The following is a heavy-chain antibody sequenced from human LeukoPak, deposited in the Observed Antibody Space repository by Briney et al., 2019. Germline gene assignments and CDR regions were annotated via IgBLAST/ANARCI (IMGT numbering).Heavy chain of an antibody. J-gene: IGHJ6*02. CDR2: ISGSGGST. CDR1: VYTFSRYA. D-gene: IGHD4-17*01. CDR3: PKDWADYGDYHNYYCMDV. Sequence: PGGSLRLSCAASVYTFSRYAKSWVRQAPGKGLEWVSAISGSGGSTYYADSVKGRFTISRDNSKNTLYLQMNSLRAEDTAVYYCPKDWADYGDYHNYYCMDVWGQGTTVTVSS. V-gene: IGHV3-23*01.